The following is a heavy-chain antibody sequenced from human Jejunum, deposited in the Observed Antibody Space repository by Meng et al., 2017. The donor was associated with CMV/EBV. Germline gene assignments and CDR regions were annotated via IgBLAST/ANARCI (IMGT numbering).Heavy chain of an antibody. V-gene: IGHV3-23*01. D-gene: IGHD4-17*01. CDR2: ISGSGETP. Sequence: FTVATYVMTWVRQAPGKGLEWVSSISGSGETPYYADSVQGRFTISRDNSRNTVFLQMDGLRVDDTAVYFCAKDWISLYGPTSSDYWGQGTLVTVSS. CDR1: FTVATYV. CDR3: AKDWISLYGPTSSDY. J-gene: IGHJ4*02.